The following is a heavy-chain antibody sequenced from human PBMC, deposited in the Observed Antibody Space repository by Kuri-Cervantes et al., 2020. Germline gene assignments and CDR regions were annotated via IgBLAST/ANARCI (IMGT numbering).Heavy chain of an antibody. CDR2: ISASGGTT. CDR1: GFIFGDYY. D-gene: IGHD3-22*01. J-gene: IGHJ4*02. V-gene: IGHV3-11*04. CDR3: VRGGITMIGVVTH. Sequence: GESLKISCAASGFIFGDYYMSWIRQAPGKGLEWLSYISASGGTTSYADSVKGRFTISRDNAKNPLYLQMNSLRAEDTAVYYCVRGGITMIGVVTHWGQGTLVTVSS.